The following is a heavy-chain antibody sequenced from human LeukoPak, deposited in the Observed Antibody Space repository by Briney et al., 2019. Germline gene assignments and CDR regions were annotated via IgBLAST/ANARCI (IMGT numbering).Heavy chain of an antibody. CDR1: GGSISSGGYY. Sequence: PSQTLSLTCTVSGGSISSGGYYWSWIRQHRGKGLEWVGYIYHSGSTYYNPSLKSRVTISVDTSKNQFSLKLSSVTAADTAVYYCAREGYDLNYYYYGMDVWGQGTTVTVSS. J-gene: IGHJ6*02. D-gene: IGHD5-12*01. CDR2: IYHSGST. V-gene: IGHV4-31*03. CDR3: AREGYDLNYYYYGMDV.